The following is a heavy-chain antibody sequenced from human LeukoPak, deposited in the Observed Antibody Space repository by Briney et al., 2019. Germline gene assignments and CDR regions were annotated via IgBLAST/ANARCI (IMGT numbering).Heavy chain of an antibody. D-gene: IGHD3-22*01. V-gene: IGHV3-74*01. CDR3: ARAKFDSSRYYYRGFDI. CDR1: GFTFSSYW. J-gene: IGHJ3*02. CDR2: INSDGSST. Sequence: GGSLRLSCAASGFTFSSYWMHWVRQAPGKGLMWVSRINSDGSSTNYADSVKGRFATSRDNAKNTLYLQMNSLRAEDTAVYYCARAKFDSSRYYYRGFDIWGQGTMVTVSS.